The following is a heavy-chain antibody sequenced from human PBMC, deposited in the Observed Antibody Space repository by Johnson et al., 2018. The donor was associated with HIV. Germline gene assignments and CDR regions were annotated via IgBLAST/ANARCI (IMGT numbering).Heavy chain of an antibody. V-gene: IGHV3-30-3*01. CDR2: ISYDGSNK. CDR3: ASEIYRPRPSSSWDVGAFDI. CDR1: GFTFSSYA. D-gene: IGHD6-13*01. J-gene: IGHJ3*02. Sequence: QMLLVESGGGVVQPGRSLRLSCAASGFTFSSYAMHWVRQAPGKGLEWVAVISYDGSNKYYADSVKGRFTISRDNSKNTLYLQMNSLRAEDTAVYYCASEIYRPRPSSSWDVGAFDIWGQGTMVTVSS.